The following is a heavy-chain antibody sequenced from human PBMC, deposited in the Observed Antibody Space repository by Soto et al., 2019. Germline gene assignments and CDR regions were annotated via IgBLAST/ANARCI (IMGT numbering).Heavy chain of an antibody. CDR3: AAYYYASSGENWFVP. CDR1: AGSISSAGYY. D-gene: IGHD3-22*01. J-gene: IGHJ5*02. V-gene: IGHV4-31*03. CDR2: IYYSGST. Sequence: QVQLQESGPGLVKPSQTLSLTCTVSAGSISSAGYYWSWIRQHPGKGLEWIGYIYYSGSTYYNPSFKSRLTISVDTSKNQFSLKLSSVTAADTAVYYCAAYYYASSGENWFVPWGQGTLVSVSS.